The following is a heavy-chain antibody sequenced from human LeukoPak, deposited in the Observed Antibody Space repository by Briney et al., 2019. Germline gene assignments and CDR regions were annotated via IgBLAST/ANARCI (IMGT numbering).Heavy chain of an antibody. CDR3: ARDGFLLSYRSGSYGGPFDY. CDR2: ISYDGSNK. D-gene: IGHD1-26*01. Sequence: GGSLRLSCAASGFMFSSYAMNWVRQAPGKGLEWVAVISYDGSNKYYADSVKGRFTISRDNSKNTLYLQMNSLRAEDTAVYYCARDGFLLSYRSGSYGGPFDYWGQGTLVTVSS. J-gene: IGHJ4*02. V-gene: IGHV3-30-3*01. CDR1: GFMFSSYA.